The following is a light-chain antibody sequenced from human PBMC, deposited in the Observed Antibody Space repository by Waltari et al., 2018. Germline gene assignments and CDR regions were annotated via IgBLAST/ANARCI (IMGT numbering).Light chain of an antibody. J-gene: IGLJ2*01. V-gene: IGLV2-14*01. CDR2: DVY. Sequence: QSALTQPASVSGSPGQAIIISCTGTGSDVGGYDYVSWYQQYPGKAPRLIIYDVYNLPQGVSNRFSGAKSDNTASLTISGLQAEDESVYYCSSYTSSGVVFGGGTKLTVL. CDR1: GSDVGGYDY. CDR3: SSYTSSGVV.